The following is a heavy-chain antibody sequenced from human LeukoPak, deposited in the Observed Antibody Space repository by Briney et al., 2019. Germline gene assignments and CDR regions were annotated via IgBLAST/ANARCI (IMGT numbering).Heavy chain of an antibody. J-gene: IGHJ4*02. CDR2: IYHSGST. D-gene: IGHD2-15*01. CDR1: GSSISSAYH. CDR3: ARNPSGGYYYFDY. Sequence: SETLSLTCTVSGSSISSAYHWGWIRQPPGKGLEWIGSIYHSGSTYYSPSLKSRVTISVDTSKNQFSLKLSPVTTADTAMYYCARNPSGGYYYFDYWGQGTLVTVSS. V-gene: IGHV4-38-2*02.